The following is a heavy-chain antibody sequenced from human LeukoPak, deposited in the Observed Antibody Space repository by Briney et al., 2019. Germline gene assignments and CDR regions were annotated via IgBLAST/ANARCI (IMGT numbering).Heavy chain of an antibody. J-gene: IGHJ4*02. CDR3: ARDGLLYYYGSGSYCDY. CDR2: IIPILGIA. Sequence: GASVKVSCKASGGTFSSYAISWVRQAPGQGLEWMGRIIPILGIANSAQKFQGRATITADKSTSTAYMELSSLRSEDTAVYYCARDGLLYYYGSGSYCDYWGQGTLVTVSS. CDR1: GGTFSSYA. D-gene: IGHD3-10*01. V-gene: IGHV1-69*04.